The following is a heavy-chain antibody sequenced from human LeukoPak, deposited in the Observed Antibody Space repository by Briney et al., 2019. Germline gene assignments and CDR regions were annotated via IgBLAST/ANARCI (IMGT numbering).Heavy chain of an antibody. D-gene: IGHD1-1*01. CDR2: IYYSGST. V-gene: IGHV4-30-4*08. CDR1: GGSISSGDYY. J-gene: IGHJ4*02. Sequence: SQTLSLTCTVSGGSISSGDYYWSWIRQPPGKGLEWIGYIYYSGSTYYNPSLKSRVTISVDTSKNQFSLKLSSVTAADTAVYYYARGNWRRPVDDYWGQGTLVTVSS. CDR3: ARGNWRRPVDDY.